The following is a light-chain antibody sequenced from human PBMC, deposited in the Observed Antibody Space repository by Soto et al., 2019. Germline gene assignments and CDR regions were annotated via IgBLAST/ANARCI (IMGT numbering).Light chain of an antibody. Sequence: EIVLTQSPGTLSLSPGEIATLSCRATQSVSSTHLAWYQQKPGQAPRLLTYGASSRATGIPDRFSGSGSGTDFTLTISRLEPEDFAVYYCQYYGTSPRTFGQGTKVEIK. V-gene: IGKV3-20*01. CDR2: GAS. CDR3: QYYGTSPRT. J-gene: IGKJ1*01. CDR1: QSVSSTH.